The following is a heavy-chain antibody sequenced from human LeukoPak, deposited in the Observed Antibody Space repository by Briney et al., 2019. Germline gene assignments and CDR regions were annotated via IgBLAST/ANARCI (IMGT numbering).Heavy chain of an antibody. J-gene: IGHJ1*01. CDR3: ASHRYDGGREYFHH. D-gene: IGHD3-10*01. CDR1: GFTFSSYG. V-gene: IGHV3-30*03. CDR2: ISYDGSNK. Sequence: GGSLRLSCAASGFTFSSYGMHWVRQAPGKGLEWVVVISYDGSNKYYADSVKGRFTISRDNAMYSVYLQMNTLRDEDTAVYYCASHRYDGGREYFHHWGQGTLVTVSS.